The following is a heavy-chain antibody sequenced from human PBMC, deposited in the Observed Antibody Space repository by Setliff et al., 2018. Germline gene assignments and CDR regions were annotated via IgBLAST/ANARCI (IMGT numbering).Heavy chain of an antibody. D-gene: IGHD2-21*02. CDR1: SGSISSDNYY. J-gene: IGHJ4*02. V-gene: IGHV4-39*01. CDR2: LSYNGNA. Sequence: SETLSLTCTVSSGSISSDNYYWGWIRQPPGKGLEWIGTLSYNGNAYYTPSLKGRVTISIDTAKNQFSLKLSSVTAADTAVYYCARRLRGSAWYVRLGEDYWGQGVLVTVSS. CDR3: ARRLRGSAWYVRLGEDY.